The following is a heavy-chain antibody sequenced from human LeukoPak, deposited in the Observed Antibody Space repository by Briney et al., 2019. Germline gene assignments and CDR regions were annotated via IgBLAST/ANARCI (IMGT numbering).Heavy chain of an antibody. V-gene: IGHV3-23*01. CDR2: ISGSGSRT. CDR3: AKDFTQGRISAFDI. CDR1: GFTFNHYA. D-gene: IGHD3-10*01. Sequence: PGGSLRLSCVASGFTFNHYAMTWVRQAPGKGLEWVSVISGSGSRTDYADSLKGRFTISRDNSKNTLYLQMNSLRAEDTAVYYCAKDFTQGRISAFDIWGQGTMVTVSS. J-gene: IGHJ3*02.